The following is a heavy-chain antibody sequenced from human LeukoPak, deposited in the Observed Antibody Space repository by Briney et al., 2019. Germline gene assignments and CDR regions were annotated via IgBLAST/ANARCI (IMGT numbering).Heavy chain of an antibody. D-gene: IGHD2-2*03. Sequence: GGSLRLSCAASGFIFSSYAMHWVRQAPGKGLEWVAVISYDRRNKYYADSVKGRFAISRDNSKNTLYLQMNSLRGEDTAVYHCASGYCSSTSCFPDYWGQGTLVTVSS. V-gene: IGHV3-30*09. CDR2: ISYDRRNK. J-gene: IGHJ4*02. CDR1: GFIFSSYA. CDR3: ASGYCSSTSCFPDY.